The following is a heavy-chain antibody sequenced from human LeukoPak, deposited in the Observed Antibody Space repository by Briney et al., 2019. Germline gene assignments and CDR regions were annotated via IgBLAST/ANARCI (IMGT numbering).Heavy chain of an antibody. CDR3: VSFHETY. J-gene: IGHJ4*02. Sequence: GGSLRLSCAASGNYWMHWVRQAPGKGLVWVSHINSDGSWTSYANSVKGRFTISKDNAKNTVYLQMNNLRAEDTAVYYCVSFHETYWGRGTLVTVSS. CDR1: GNYW. D-gene: IGHD2-15*01. CDR2: INSDGSWT. V-gene: IGHV3-74*01.